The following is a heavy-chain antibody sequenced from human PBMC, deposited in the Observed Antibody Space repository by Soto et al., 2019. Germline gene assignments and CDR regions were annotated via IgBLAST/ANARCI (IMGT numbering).Heavy chain of an antibody. CDR3: ARGGQDFWSGPFDY. Sequence: PSETLSLTCTVSGGSISNYYCNWIRQPAGKGLEWIGRIDTSGSTNYNPSLKSRVTMSVDTSKQEFSLKLSSVTAADMALYYCARGGQDFWSGPFDYWGRGALVTVSS. CDR2: IDTSGST. CDR1: GGSISNYY. J-gene: IGHJ4*02. V-gene: IGHV4-4*07. D-gene: IGHD3-3*01.